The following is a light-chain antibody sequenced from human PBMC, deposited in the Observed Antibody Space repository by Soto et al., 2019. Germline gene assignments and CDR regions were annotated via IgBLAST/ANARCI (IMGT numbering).Light chain of an antibody. J-gene: IGLJ2*01. V-gene: IGLV1-40*01. CDR1: DSNIGAGYD. CDR2: TNI. CDR3: QAYDSSLSGVV. Sequence: QSVLTQPPSVSGAPGQRVTISCPGSDSNIGAGYDVHWSQHFPGTAPKLLIYTNINRPSGFPDRFSASKSGTSASLAITALQDGEEADYHGQAYDSSLSGVVFDGGT.